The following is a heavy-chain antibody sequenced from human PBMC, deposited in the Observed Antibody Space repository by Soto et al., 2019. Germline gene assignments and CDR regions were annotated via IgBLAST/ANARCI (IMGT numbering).Heavy chain of an antibody. CDR3: AKTPTTGADTNWFDS. CDR1: GFTFSSYA. CDR2: IRDSGGST. V-gene: IGHV3-23*01. D-gene: IGHD4-4*01. Sequence: PGGSLRLSCAASGFTFSSYAMSWVRQAPGKGLEWASAIRDSGGSTYYADSVKGRFTIARDNSKNSLSLQMNSLRVEDTAVYYCAKTPTTGADTNWFDSWGQGTPVTVSS. J-gene: IGHJ5*01.